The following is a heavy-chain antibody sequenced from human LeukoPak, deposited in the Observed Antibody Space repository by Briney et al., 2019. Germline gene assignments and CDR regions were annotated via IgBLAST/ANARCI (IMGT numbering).Heavy chain of an antibody. CDR1: GYTFTGHY. D-gene: IGHD6-13*01. CDR2: INPNSGGT. CDR3: ARALPRRAAAGIGGTYYWFDP. V-gene: IGHV1-2*04. Sequence: ASVKVSCKASGYTFTGHYMHWERQAPGQGLEWMGWINPNSGGTNYAQKFQGWVTMTRDTSISTAYMELSRLRSDDTAVYYCARALPRRAAAGIGGTYYWFDPWGQGTLVTVSS. J-gene: IGHJ5*02.